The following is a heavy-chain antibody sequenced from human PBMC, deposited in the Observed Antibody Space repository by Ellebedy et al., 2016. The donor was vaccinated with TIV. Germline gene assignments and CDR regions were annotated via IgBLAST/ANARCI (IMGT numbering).Heavy chain of an antibody. CDR3: ARTRYSSSWPDF. CDR1: GHKFINYG. Sequence: AASVKVSCKASGHKFINYGYTWVRHAPGQGLEWVGYISSHNGNSNYGKNFEGRVTMTTDRPTATVFMELGSLRSDDTAMYYCARTRYSSSWPDFWGQGTLVTVSS. CDR2: ISSHNGNS. D-gene: IGHD5-18*01. V-gene: IGHV1-18*04. J-gene: IGHJ4*02.